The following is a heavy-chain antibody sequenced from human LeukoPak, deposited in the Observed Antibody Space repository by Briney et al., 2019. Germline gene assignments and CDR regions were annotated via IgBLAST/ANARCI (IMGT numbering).Heavy chain of an antibody. CDR2: LNPDGSHK. D-gene: IGHD3-3*01. CDR1: GFTFNSYW. CDR3: ARDAYDDSSES. J-gene: IGHJ5*02. Sequence: GGSLRLSCAASGFTFNSYWMIWVRQAPGKGLEWVANLNPDGSHKFSADSVKGRFTISRDNAENSVFLQMHCLRAEDAAFYYCARDAYDDSSESWGQGTLVTVSS. V-gene: IGHV3-7*01.